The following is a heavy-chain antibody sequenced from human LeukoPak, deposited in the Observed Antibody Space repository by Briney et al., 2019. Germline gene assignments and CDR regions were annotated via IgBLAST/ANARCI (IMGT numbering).Heavy chain of an antibody. J-gene: IGHJ4*02. V-gene: IGHV1-2*02. CDR2: INPNSGGT. D-gene: IGHD3-10*01. Sequence: ASVKVSCKASGYTFTGYYMHWVRQAPGQGLEWMGWINPNSGGTNYAQKFQGRVTMTEDTSTDTAYMELSSLRSEDTAVYYCATDHYGVDYWGQGTLVTVSS. CDR1: GYTFTGYY. CDR3: ATDHYGVDY.